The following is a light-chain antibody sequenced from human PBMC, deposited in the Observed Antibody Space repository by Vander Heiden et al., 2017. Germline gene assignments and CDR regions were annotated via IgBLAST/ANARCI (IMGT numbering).Light chain of an antibody. CDR3: CSYTTSSTLV. CDR1: SSEVGGHNY. V-gene: IGLV2-14*01. J-gene: IGLJ2*01. CDR2: EVR. Sequence: QSALTQPASVSGSPGQSIPISCTGASSEVGGHNYVSWYQQHPGKAPKLIIYEVRNRPSGISDRFSGSKSGNTASLTISGLQAEDEADYYCCSYTTSSTLVFGGGTKLTVL.